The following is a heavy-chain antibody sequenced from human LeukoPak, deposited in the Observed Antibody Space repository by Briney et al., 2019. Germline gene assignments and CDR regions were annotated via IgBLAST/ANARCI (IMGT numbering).Heavy chain of an antibody. J-gene: IGHJ2*01. CDR3: ARDKAYYYDSSGYSYYWYFDL. Sequence: GGSLRLSCAASGFXVSSNYISWVRQAPGKGLEWVSVIYSGGSTYYADSVKGRFTISRDNSKSTLYLQMNSLRAEDTAVYYCARDKAYYYDSSGYSYYWYFDLWGRGTLVTVSS. D-gene: IGHD3-22*01. V-gene: IGHV3-66*01. CDR2: IYSGGST. CDR1: GFXVSSNY.